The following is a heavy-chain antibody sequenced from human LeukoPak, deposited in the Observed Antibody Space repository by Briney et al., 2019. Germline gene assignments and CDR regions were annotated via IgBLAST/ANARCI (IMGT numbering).Heavy chain of an antibody. CDR2: INHSGST. CDR3: ARVSTVAALKHYYYYYGMDV. D-gene: IGHD2-15*01. V-gene: IGHV4-34*01. CDR1: GGSFSGYY. Sequence: SESLSLTCAVYGGSFSGYYWSWVRQPPGKGLEWIGEINHSGSTNYNASLKSRVTISADTSKNQFSLELSSVTAADTAVYYCARVSTVAALKHYYYYYGMDVWGKGTTVTVSS. J-gene: IGHJ6*04.